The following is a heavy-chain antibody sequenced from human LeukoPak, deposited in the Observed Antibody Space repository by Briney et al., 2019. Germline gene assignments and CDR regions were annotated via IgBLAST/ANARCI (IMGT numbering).Heavy chain of an antibody. CDR3: ARWGYYGGNKHGYDY. CDR1: GYSFTVYW. Sequence: GESLTIYCTGSGYSFTVYWIAWVRQMPGKGLEWMGIIYPGDSDTRYSPSFQGQVTISADKSISTTYLQWSSLKASDTAMYYCARWGYYGGNKHGYDYWGQGTLVSVSS. D-gene: IGHD3-10*01. CDR2: IYPGDSDT. J-gene: IGHJ4*02. V-gene: IGHV5-51*01.